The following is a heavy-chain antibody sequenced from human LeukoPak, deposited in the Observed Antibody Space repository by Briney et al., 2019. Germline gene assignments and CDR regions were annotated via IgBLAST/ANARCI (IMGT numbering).Heavy chain of an antibody. Sequence: SQTLSLTCAISGDSVSSNSAAWNWIRQSPSRGLEWLGRTYYRSKWYNDYAVSVKSRITINPDTSKNQFSLQLNSVTPEDTAVYYCARDLELAAAGTSYFDYWGQGTLVTVSS. J-gene: IGHJ4*02. D-gene: IGHD6-13*01. CDR1: GDSVSSNSAA. V-gene: IGHV6-1*01. CDR3: ARDLELAAAGTSYFDY. CDR2: TYYRSKWYN.